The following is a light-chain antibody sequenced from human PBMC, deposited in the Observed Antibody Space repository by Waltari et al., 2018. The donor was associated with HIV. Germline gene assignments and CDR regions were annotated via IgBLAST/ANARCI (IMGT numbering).Light chain of an antibody. V-gene: IGKV3-15*01. J-gene: IGKJ2*01. CDR3: QQYNAWPL. CDR1: QIISSN. CDR2: GAS. Sequence: ELVMTQSPATLSVSPGERATLSCRASQIISSNLAWYQQKPGQVPRLLIYGASTRATGIPARFSGSGSGTEFTLTISSLQSEDFAVYYCQQYNAWPLFGQGTKLEIK.